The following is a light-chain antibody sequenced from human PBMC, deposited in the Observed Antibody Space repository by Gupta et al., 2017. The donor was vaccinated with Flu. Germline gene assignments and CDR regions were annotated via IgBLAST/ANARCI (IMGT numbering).Light chain of an antibody. CDR2: KDS. J-gene: IGLJ3*02. Sequence: SYELTQPPSVSVSPGQTARITCSGDALPKQYAYWYQQKPGQAPVLVIYKDSERPSGIPERFSGSSSGTTVTLTISGVQAEDEADYYCQSADSSLRVCGGGTKLTV. CDR1: ALPKQY. V-gene: IGLV3-25*02. CDR3: QSADSSLRV.